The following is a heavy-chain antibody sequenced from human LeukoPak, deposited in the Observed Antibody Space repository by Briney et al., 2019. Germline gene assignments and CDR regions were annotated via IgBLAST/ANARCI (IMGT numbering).Heavy chain of an antibody. V-gene: IGHV3-21*01. CDR2: ISSSSSYI. CDR3: APGGYGSGSYYFQH. CDR1: GFTFSSYS. D-gene: IGHD3-10*01. Sequence: GGSLRLSCAASGFTFSSYSMNWVRQAPGKGLEWVSSISSSSSYIYYADSVKGRFTISRDNAKNSLYLQMNSLRAEDTAVYYCAPGGYGSGSYYFQHWGHGTLVTVSS. J-gene: IGHJ1*01.